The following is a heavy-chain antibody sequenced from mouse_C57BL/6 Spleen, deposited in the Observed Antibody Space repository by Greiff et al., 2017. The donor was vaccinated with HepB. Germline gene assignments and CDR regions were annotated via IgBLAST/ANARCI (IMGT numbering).Heavy chain of an antibody. CDR3: ARHPNWYFDY. CDR2: ISSGGSYT. D-gene: IGHD4-1*02. Sequence: DVKLVESGGDLVKPGGSLKLSCAASGFTFSSYGMSWVRQTPDKRLEWVATISSGGSYTYYPDSVKGRFTISRDNAKNTLYLQMSSLKSEDTAMYYCARHPNWYFDYWGQGTTLTVSS. V-gene: IGHV5-6*02. J-gene: IGHJ2*01. CDR1: GFTFSSYG.